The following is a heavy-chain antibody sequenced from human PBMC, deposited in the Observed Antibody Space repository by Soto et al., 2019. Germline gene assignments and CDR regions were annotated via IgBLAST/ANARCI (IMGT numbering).Heavy chain of an antibody. CDR1: GFTFSSYW. CDR2: ISYDGSNK. Sequence: GGSLRLSCAASGFTFSSYWMYWVRQAPGKGLEWVAVISYDGSNKYYANSVKGRFTISRDNAKNSLYLQMNSLRAEDTAVYYCAREIAAATYYFDYWGQGTLVTVSS. CDR3: AREIAAATYYFDY. J-gene: IGHJ4*02. D-gene: IGHD6-13*01. V-gene: IGHV3-30-3*01.